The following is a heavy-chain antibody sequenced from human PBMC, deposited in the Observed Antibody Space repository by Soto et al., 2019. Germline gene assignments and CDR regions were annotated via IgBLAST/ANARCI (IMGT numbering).Heavy chain of an antibody. J-gene: IGHJ3*02. D-gene: IGHD4-17*01. V-gene: IGHV1-69*13. CDR1: GGTFSSYA. CDR3: ARAPIMTTVAHDAFDI. Sequence: SVKVSCKASGGTFSSYAISWVRQAPGQGLEWMGGIIPIFGTANYAQKFQGRVTITADESTSTAYMELSSLRSEDTAVYYCARAPIMTTVAHDAFDIWGQGTMVTVAS. CDR2: IIPIFGTA.